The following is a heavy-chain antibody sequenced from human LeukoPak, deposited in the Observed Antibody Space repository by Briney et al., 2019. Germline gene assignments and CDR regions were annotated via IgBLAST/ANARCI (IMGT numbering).Heavy chain of an antibody. CDR2: FDPEDGET. V-gene: IGHV1-24*01. J-gene: IGHJ5*02. CDR3: ATEDYSSSSLRWFDP. CDR1: GYTLTELS. D-gene: IGHD6-6*01. Sequence: ASVKVSCKVSGYTLTELSMHWVGQARGKGREGMGGFDPEDGETIYTQKFQGRDTINEDTTTDTAYMELSSLRSEDTAVYYCATEDYSSSSLRWFDPWGQGTLVTVSS.